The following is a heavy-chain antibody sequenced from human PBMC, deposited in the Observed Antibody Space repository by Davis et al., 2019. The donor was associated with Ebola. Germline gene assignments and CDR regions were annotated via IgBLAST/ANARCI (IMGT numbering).Heavy chain of an antibody. CDR2: IYYSGST. D-gene: IGHD3-22*01. V-gene: IGHV4-31*03. Sequence: PSETLSLTCTVSGGSISSGGYYWSWIRQHPGKGLEWIGYIYYSGSTYYNPSLKSRVTISVDTSKNQFSLKLSSVTAADTAVYYCARSPRYYDSSGYSLVDYWGQGTLVTVSS. J-gene: IGHJ4*02. CDR3: ARSPRYYDSSGYSLVDY. CDR1: GGSISSGGYY.